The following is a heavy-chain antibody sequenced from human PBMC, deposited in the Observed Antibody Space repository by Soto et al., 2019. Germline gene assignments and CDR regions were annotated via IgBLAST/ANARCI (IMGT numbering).Heavy chain of an antibody. V-gene: IGHV4-31*03. Sequence: PSETLSLTCTVSGGSISSGGYYWSWIRQHPGKGLEWIGYIYYSGSTYYNPSLKSRVTISVDTSKNQFSLKLSPVTAADTAVYYCARVTGSITIFGVVLGWFDPWGQGTLVTVSS. CDR2: IYYSGST. D-gene: IGHD3-3*01. J-gene: IGHJ5*02. CDR3: ARVTGSITIFGVVLGWFDP. CDR1: GGSISSGGYY.